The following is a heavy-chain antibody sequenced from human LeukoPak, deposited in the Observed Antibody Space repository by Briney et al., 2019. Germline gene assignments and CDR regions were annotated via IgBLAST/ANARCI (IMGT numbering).Heavy chain of an antibody. J-gene: IGHJ4*02. D-gene: IGHD3-16*01. Sequence: GGSLRLSCAASGFTFSSYGMHRVRQAPGKGLEWVAFIRYDGSNKYYADSVKGRFTISRDNSKNTLYLQMNSLRAEDTAVYYCAKLISVGYFDYWGQGTLVTVSS. V-gene: IGHV3-30*02. CDR1: GFTFSSYG. CDR2: IRYDGSNK. CDR3: AKLISVGYFDY.